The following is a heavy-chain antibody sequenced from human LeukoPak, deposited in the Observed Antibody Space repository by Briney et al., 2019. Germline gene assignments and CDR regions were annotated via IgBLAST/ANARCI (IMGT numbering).Heavy chain of an antibody. J-gene: IGHJ4*02. Sequence: PGGSLRLSCAASGFTFSTYSMSWVRQAPGKGLEWVSYISSGGSTIYYADSVKGRFTISRDNAKNSLYLQMNSQRAEDTAVYYCARDYFGDYWGQGTLVTVSS. CDR3: ARDYFGDY. V-gene: IGHV3-48*01. D-gene: IGHD3-10*01. CDR2: ISSGGSTI. CDR1: GFTFSTYS.